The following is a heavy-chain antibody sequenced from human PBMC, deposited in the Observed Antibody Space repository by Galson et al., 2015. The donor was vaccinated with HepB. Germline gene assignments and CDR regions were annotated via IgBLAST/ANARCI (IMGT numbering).Heavy chain of an antibody. Sequence: SLRLSCAASGFTFSSYGMHWVRQAPGKGLEWVAVISYDGSNKYYADSVKGRFTISRDNSKNTLYLQMNSLRAEDTAVYYCAKVSGYDHRAEYFQHWGQGTLVTVSS. CDR1: GFTFSSYG. J-gene: IGHJ1*01. CDR2: ISYDGSNK. CDR3: AKVSGYDHRAEYFQH. V-gene: IGHV3-30*18. D-gene: IGHD5-12*01.